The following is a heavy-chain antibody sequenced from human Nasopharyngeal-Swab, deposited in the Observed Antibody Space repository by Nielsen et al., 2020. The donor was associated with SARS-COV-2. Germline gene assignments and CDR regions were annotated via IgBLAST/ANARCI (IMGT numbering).Heavy chain of an antibody. J-gene: IGHJ6*02. D-gene: IGHD2-21*02. CDR2: IIPIFGTA. CDR3: ARLYCGGDCSYYYYYGMDV. CDR1: GGTFSSYA. Sequence: SVKVSCKASGGTFSSYAISWVRQAPGQGLEWMGGIIPIFGTANYAQKFQGRVTITADESTSTAYMELRSLRSDDTAVYHCARLYCGGDCSYYYYYGMDVWGQGTTVTVSS. V-gene: IGHV1-69*13.